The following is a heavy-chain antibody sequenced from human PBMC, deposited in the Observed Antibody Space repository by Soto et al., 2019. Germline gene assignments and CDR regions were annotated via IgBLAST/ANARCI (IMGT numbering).Heavy chain of an antibody. Sequence: GEAQKISRKGSGYSSTSYWIGWVRQMPGKGLEWMGVIYPGDSDTRYSPFVQGQVTISADKSISTAYLQWSRLKASDTAGYYRARLGSSYDYGIEVWRKGTTVAVSS. V-gene: IGHV5-51*01. D-gene: IGHD2-2*01. J-gene: IGHJ6*01. CDR1: GYSSTSYW. CDR2: IYPGDSDT. CDR3: ARLGSSYDYGIEV.